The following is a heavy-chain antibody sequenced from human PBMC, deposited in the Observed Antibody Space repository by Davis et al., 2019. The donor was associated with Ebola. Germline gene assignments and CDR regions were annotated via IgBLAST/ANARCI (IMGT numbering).Heavy chain of an antibody. V-gene: IGHV1-69*13. Sequence: SVQVSCKASGGTFSSYAISWVRQAPGQGLEWMGGIIPIFGTANYAQKFQGRVTITADESTSTAYMELSSLRSEDTAVYYCARSPNYGSGSFTYYYGMDVWGQGTTVTVSS. CDR1: GGTFSSYA. CDR3: ARSPNYGSGSFTYYYGMDV. J-gene: IGHJ6*02. D-gene: IGHD3-10*01. CDR2: IIPIFGTA.